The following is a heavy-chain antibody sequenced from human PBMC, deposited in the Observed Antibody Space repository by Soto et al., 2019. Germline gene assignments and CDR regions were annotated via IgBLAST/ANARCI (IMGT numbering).Heavy chain of an antibody. V-gene: IGHV4-4*02. CDR3: ARSAGWYAIHA. D-gene: IGHD6-19*01. CDR2: VFHTGTT. J-gene: IGHJ5*02. CDR1: GDSVSSPYY. Sequence: QVQLQESGPGLVKPSGTLSLTCAVSGDSVSSPYYWCWVRQSPGKGLEWIGEVFHTGTTSYNPSLRSRVTTSMDKSITQFSLDLSSVTAADTAVYYCARSAGWYAIHAWGPGTLVIVSS.